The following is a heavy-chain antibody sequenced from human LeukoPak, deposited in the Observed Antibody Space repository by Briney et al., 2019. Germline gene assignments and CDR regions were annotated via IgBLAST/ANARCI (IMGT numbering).Heavy chain of an antibody. Sequence: GGSLRLSCAASGFTFGHYAMHWVRQAPGRGLEWVAIISFDGTNKYYADSVKGRVTISRDNSKNTLYLQMNSLRAEDTAVYYCAKGGYYERPWYFDYWGQGTLVTVSS. J-gene: IGHJ4*02. CDR1: GFTFGHYA. V-gene: IGHV3-30*18. CDR2: ISFDGTNK. D-gene: IGHD3-22*01. CDR3: AKGGYYERPWYFDY.